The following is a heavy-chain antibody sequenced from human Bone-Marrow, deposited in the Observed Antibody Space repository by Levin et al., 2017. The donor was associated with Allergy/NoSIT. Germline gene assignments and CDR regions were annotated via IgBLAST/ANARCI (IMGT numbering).Heavy chain of an antibody. CDR1: GGSISRGGYS. J-gene: IGHJ6*02. CDR2: IYHSGST. D-gene: IGHD3-22*01. V-gene: IGHV4-30-2*01. Sequence: SQTLSLTCAVSGGSISRGGYSWSWIRQPPGKGPECIGYIYHSGSTYYNPSLKSRVSISVDTSRNEFSLTLSSVTAADTAVYFCARDRGVYYDSSNHRRSEYYHGLDVWGPGITVTVSS. CDR3: ARDRGVYYDSSNHRRSEYYHGLDV.